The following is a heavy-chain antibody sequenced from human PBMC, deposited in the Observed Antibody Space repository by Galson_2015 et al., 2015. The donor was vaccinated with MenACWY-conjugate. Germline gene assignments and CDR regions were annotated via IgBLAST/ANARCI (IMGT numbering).Heavy chain of an antibody. V-gene: IGHV1-3*01. D-gene: IGHD3-16*01. CDR2: INAGNGNT. Sequence: SVKVSCKASGYTFTSYAIHWVRQAPGQRLEWLGWINAGNGNTKYSEKFQGRVTITRDTSATTVYMELSSLRSEDTAVYYCARSDVPSSDYLHFDYWGQGTLVTVSS. CDR3: ARSDVPSSDYLHFDY. J-gene: IGHJ4*02. CDR1: GYTFTSYA.